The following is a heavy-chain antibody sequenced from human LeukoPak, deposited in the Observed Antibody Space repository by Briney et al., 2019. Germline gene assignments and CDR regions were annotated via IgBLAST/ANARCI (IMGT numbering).Heavy chain of an antibody. CDR1: GFTFSSYD. CDR2: IGTAGDT. J-gene: IGHJ3*02. V-gene: IGHV3-13*01. D-gene: IGHD2-15*01. CDR3: AGSSGHDAFDI. Sequence: GGSLRLSCAASGFTFSSYDMHWVRQATGKGLEWVSAIGTAGDTYYPGSVKGRFTISRENAKNSLYLQINSLRAGDTAVYYCAGSSGHDAFDIWGQGTMVTVSS.